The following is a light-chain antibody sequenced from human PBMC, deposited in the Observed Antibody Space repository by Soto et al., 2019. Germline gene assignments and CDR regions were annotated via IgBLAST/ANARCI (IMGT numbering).Light chain of an antibody. CDR3: QQFNTYPIT. Sequence: AIHLTQSPSSLSASVGDRVTITCRASQGISSALAWYQQKPGKAPKVLIYDASRLESGVPSRFSGSGSGTDFTLTISSLHPEDFATYYCQQFNTYPITLGQGTRLAIK. CDR1: QGISSA. CDR2: DAS. J-gene: IGKJ5*01. V-gene: IGKV1-13*02.